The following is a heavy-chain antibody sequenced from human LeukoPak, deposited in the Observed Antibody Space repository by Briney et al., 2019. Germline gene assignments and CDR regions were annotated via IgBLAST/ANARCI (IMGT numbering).Heavy chain of an antibody. CDR1: GGSISSGGYY. CDR2: IYYSGST. V-gene: IGHV4-31*03. J-gene: IGHJ4*02. CDR3: ARYYYDSSAYYGHFDY. D-gene: IGHD3-22*01. Sequence: SQTLSLTCTVSGGSISSGGYYWSWIRQHPGKGLEWIGYIYYSGSTYYNPSLKSRVTISVDTSKNQFSLKLSSVTAADTAVYYCARYYYDSSAYYGHFDYWGQGTLVTVSS.